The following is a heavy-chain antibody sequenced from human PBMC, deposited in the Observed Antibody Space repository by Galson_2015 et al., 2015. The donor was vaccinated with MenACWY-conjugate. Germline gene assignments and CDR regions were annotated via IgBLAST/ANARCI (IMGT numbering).Heavy chain of an antibody. V-gene: IGHV1-2*06. CDR3: ARGLLRAAGYSFDS. D-gene: IGHD6-13*01. CDR1: GHSFNAYY. J-gene: IGHJ4*02. CDR2: INPNSGGG. Sequence: PVKVSCKVSGHSFNAYYMHWVRQAPGQGLEWMERINPNSGGGNFAQKFQGRVTMNRETTLTKDYTEVTSLRSDDTAVYFSARGLLRAAGYSFDSWGQGTLVIVSS.